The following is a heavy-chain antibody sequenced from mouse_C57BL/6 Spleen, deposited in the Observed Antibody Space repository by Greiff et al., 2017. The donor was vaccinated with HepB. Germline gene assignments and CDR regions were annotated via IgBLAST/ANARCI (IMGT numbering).Heavy chain of an antibody. D-gene: IGHD2-5*01. V-gene: IGHV10-1*01. CDR1: GFSFNTYA. CDR3: VRGAYYSNYNYAMDY. Sequence: EVRLVESGGGLVQPKGSLKLSCAASGFSFNTYAMNWVRQAPGKGLEWVARIRSKSNNYATYYADSVKDRFTISRDDSESMLYLQMNNLKTEDTAMYYCVRGAYYSNYNYAMDYWGQGTSVTVSS. J-gene: IGHJ4*01. CDR2: IRSKSNNYAT.